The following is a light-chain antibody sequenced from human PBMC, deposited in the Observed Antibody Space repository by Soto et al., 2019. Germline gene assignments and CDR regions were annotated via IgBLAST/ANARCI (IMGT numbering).Light chain of an antibody. CDR1: SSKIGNYY. Sequence: QSVLTQPPSVSAAPGQKFTMSCSGGSSKIGNYYISWHQQLPGTAPKLLIYENDKRPSRITDRFSGSKSGTSATLGITGLQSGDEADYYCGKWDSSRSIFVFGTGTMVTVL. CDR2: END. V-gene: IGLV1-51*02. CDR3: GKWDSSRSIFV. J-gene: IGLJ1*01.